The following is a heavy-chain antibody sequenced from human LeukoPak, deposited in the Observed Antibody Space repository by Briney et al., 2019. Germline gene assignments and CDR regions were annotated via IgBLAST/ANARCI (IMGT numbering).Heavy chain of an antibody. V-gene: IGHV3-21*01. CDR2: ISSSSSYI. J-gene: IGHJ4*02. CDR3: ARDLWLQSQRYFDY. Sequence: GGSLRLSCAASGFTFSSYSMNWVRQAPGKGLEWVSSISSSSSYIYYADSVKGRFTISRDNAKNSLYLQMNSLRAEDTAVYYCARDLWLQSQRYFDYWGQGTLVTVSS. CDR1: GFTFSSYS. D-gene: IGHD5-24*01.